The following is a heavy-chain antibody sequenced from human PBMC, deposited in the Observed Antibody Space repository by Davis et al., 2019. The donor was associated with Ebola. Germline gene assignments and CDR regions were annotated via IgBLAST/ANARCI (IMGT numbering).Heavy chain of an antibody. V-gene: IGHV3-21*01. CDR1: GFTFSSYS. J-gene: IGHJ4*02. CDR3: ARDLVVVPAAILRASGAPY. Sequence: GESLKISCAASGFTFSSYSMNWVRQAPGKGLEWVSSISSSSSYIYYADSVKGRFTISRDNAKNSLYLQMNSLRAEDTAVYYCARDLVVVPAAILRASGAPYWGQGTLVTVSS. D-gene: IGHD2-2*02. CDR2: ISSSSSYI.